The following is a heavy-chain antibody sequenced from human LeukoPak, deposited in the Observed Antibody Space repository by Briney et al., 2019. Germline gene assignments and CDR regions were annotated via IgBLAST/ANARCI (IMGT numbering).Heavy chain of an antibody. CDR1: GFTVSSYW. Sequence: GGSLRLSCAASGFTVSSYWMSWVRQAPGKGLEWVANIKQDGSEKYYVDSVKGRFTISIDNAKKSLYLQMNSLRAEDTAVYYCARERHGGYVDYWGQGTLVTVSS. CDR2: IKQDGSEK. J-gene: IGHJ4*02. V-gene: IGHV3-7*01. CDR3: ARERHGGYVDY. D-gene: IGHD4-23*01.